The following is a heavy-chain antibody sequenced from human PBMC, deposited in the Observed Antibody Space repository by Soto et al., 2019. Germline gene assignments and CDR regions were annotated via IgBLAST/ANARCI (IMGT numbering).Heavy chain of an antibody. D-gene: IGHD7-27*01. V-gene: IGHV1-46*01. Sequence: GASVKVSCKASGYTFTGYYIHWVRQAPGQGLEWMGIINPSGGSTSYVQKFQGRVTMTRDTSKNHFSLTLSSVTAADTAVYYCARGPSGDKVHYWGQGALVTVSS. J-gene: IGHJ4*02. CDR3: ARGPSGDKVHY. CDR1: GYTFTGYY. CDR2: INPSGGST.